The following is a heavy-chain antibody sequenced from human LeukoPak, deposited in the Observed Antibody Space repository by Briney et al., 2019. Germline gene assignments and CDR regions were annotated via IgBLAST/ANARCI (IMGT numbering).Heavy chain of an antibody. CDR1: GFTFSSYA. CDR2: ISGSGGST. J-gene: IGHJ4*02. Sequence: GGSLRLSCAASGFTFSSYAMSWVRQAPGKGLEWVSAISGSGGSTYYADSVKGRFTISRDNAKNSLYLQMNSLRAEDTAVYYCARGRDLFDSWGQGTLVIVSS. V-gene: IGHV3-23*01. CDR3: ARGRDLFDS.